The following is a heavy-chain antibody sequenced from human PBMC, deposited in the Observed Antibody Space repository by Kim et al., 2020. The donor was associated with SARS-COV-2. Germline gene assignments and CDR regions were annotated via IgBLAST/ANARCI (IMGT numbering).Heavy chain of an antibody. V-gene: IGHV3-49*03. D-gene: IGHD3-10*01. CDR2: IRSKAYGGTT. Sequence: GGSLRLSCTASGFTFGDYAMSWFRQAPGKGLEWVGFIRSKAYGGTTEYAASVKGRFTISRDDSKSIAYLQMNSLKTEDTAVYYCTRAWAQRGYYGSGTKGWFDPWSQGTLVTVSS. CDR1: GFTFGDYA. CDR3: TRAWAQRGYYGSGTKGWFDP. J-gene: IGHJ5*02.